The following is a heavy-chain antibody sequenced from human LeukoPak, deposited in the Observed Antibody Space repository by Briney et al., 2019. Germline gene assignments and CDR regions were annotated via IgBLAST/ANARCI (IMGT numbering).Heavy chain of an antibody. CDR2: IYTTGST. Sequence: SETLSLTCTVSGGSISRGTYYWTWIRQPAGKGLEWIGRIYTTGSTNYNPSLKSRVTISVDTSKNQFSLKLSSVTAADTAVYYCAKVSVGATIYYFDYWGQGTLVTVSS. V-gene: IGHV4-61*02. CDR3: AKVSVGATIYYFDY. D-gene: IGHD1-26*01. CDR1: GGSISRGTYY. J-gene: IGHJ4*02.